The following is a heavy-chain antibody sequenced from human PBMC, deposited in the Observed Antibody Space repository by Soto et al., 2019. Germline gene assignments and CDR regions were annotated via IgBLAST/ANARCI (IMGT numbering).Heavy chain of an antibody. CDR3: VRGRSLSAN. CDR1: GFTFSSYW. D-gene: IGHD1-26*01. Sequence: VQLVQSGGGLVQPGGSLRLSCAASGFTFSSYWMSWVRQAPGKGLEWVANIKEDGSEKYYVDSVKGRFTISRDDAKTSLFLQMNSLRDDDTAMYYYVRGRSLSANWGQGTLVTVS. CDR2: IKEDGSEK. V-gene: IGHV3-7*01. J-gene: IGHJ4*02.